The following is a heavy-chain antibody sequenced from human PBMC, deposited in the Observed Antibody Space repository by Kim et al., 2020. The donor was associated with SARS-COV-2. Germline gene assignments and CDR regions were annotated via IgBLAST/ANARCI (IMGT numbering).Heavy chain of an antibody. D-gene: IGHD6-13*01. V-gene: IGHV3-23*01. J-gene: IGHJ4*02. CDR3: AASTASSWYSFDY. Sequence: YTEPVKGRFTIAIDNSNRTLYLQMISLRAEYTAIYYCAASTASSWYSFDYWGQGTLVTVSS.